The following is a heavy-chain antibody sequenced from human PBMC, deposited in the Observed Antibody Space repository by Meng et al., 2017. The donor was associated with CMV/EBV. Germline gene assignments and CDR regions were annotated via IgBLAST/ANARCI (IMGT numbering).Heavy chain of an antibody. CDR1: GFTFSSYE. V-gene: IGHV3-48*03. CDR2: ISSSGSTI. D-gene: IGHD2-2*01. CDR3: ARDPGRYCGSTSCFYDAFDI. J-gene: IGHJ3*02. Sequence: GESLKISCAASGFTFSSYEMNWVRQAPGKGLEWVSYISSSGSTIYYADSVKGRFTISRDNAKNSLYLQMNSLRAEDTAVYYCARDPGRYCGSTSCFYDAFDIWGQGTMVTVSS.